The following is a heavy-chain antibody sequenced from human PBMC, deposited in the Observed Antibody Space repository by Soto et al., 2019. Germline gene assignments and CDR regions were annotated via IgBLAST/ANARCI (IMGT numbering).Heavy chain of an antibody. CDR3: ARGIIRDDILTGYSYDY. D-gene: IGHD3-9*01. J-gene: IGHJ4*02. CDR1: GGSFSGYY. V-gene: IGHV4-34*01. Sequence: SETLSLTCAVYGGSFSGYYWSWIRQPPGKGLEWIGEINHSGSTNYNPSPKSRVTISVDTSKNQFSLKLSSVTAADTAVYYCARGIIRDDILTGYSYDYWGQGTLVTVSS. CDR2: INHSGST.